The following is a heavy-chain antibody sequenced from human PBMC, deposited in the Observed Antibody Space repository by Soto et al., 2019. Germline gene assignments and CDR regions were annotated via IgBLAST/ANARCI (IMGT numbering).Heavy chain of an antibody. D-gene: IGHD1-1*01. V-gene: IGHV4-59*01. J-gene: IGHJ4*02. CDR1: GGSISSYY. Sequence: PSETLSLTCTVSGGSISSYYWSWIRQPPGKGLEWIGYIYYSGSTNYNPSLKSRVTISVDTSKNQFSLKLSSVTAADTAVYYCARVQATWNIDYWGQGTLVTVSS. CDR3: ARVQATWNIDY. CDR2: IYYSGST.